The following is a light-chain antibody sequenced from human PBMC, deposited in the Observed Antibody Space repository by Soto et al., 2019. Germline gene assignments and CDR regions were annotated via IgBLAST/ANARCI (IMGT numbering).Light chain of an antibody. CDR3: QQYYSTPPT. Sequence: VMTQSPDSLAVSLGERATINCRSSQSVLSNSDNKNYLAWFQQKPGQPPKLLFYWASTRESGVPDRFSGSGSATDFTLTISSLQAEDVAVYYCQQYYSTPPTFGQGTKLEIK. V-gene: IGKV4-1*01. CDR1: QSVLSNSDNKNY. J-gene: IGKJ2*01. CDR2: WAS.